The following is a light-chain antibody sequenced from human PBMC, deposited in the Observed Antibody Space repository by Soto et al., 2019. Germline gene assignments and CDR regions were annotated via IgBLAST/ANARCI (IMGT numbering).Light chain of an antibody. CDR3: QQYYHTPMYI. CDR2: WAS. V-gene: IGKV4-1*01. Sequence: DIVMTQSPDSLAVSLGERATINCKSSQSVLSNSNNKNYLAWYQQKPGQPPKLLIYWASTRESGVSDRFTASESGTDFTLTISILQAEDVAVYYCQQYYHTPMYILGQGTRLEIK. CDR1: QSVLSNSNNKNY. J-gene: IGKJ2*01.